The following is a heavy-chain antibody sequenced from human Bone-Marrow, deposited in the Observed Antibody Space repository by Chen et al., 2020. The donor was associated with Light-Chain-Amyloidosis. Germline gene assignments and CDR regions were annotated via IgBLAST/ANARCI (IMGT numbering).Heavy chain of an antibody. CDR3: ARRRDGYNFDY. CDR2: IYPDDSDA. Sequence: EVHLEQSGPEGKKPGESLKISCKGSGYTFPNYWIGWVRQMPGKGLEWMGVIYPDDSDARYSPSFEGQVTISADKSITTAYLQWRSLKASDTAMYYCARRRDGYNFDYWGQGTLVTVSS. CDR1: GYTFPNYW. V-gene: IGHV5-51*01. J-gene: IGHJ4*02. D-gene: IGHD5-12*01.